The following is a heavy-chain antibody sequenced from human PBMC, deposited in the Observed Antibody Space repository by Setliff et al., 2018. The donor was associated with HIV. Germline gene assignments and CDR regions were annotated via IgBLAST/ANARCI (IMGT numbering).Heavy chain of an antibody. CDR3: TKAMGSSSSVFDY. D-gene: IGHD6-6*01. J-gene: IGHJ4*02. V-gene: IGHV3-43*01. Sequence: GGSLRLSCAASGFTFDDYAIHWVRQAPGKGLEWVSLISWDGGSTSYADSVKGRFTISRDNSKTSLYLQMNSLRTEDTALYYCTKAMGSSSSVFDYWGQGTLVTVSA. CDR1: GFTFDDYA. CDR2: ISWDGGST.